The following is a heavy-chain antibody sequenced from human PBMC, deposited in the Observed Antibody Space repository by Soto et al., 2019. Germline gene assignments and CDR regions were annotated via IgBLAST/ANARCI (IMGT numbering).Heavy chain of an antibody. CDR1: GYSFTSYW. D-gene: IGHD3-22*01. Sequence: PGECLKISSNGSGYSFTSYWISWVRQMPWKGLEWMGIIYPGDSDTRYSPSFQGQVTISADKSISTAYLQWSSLKASDTAMYYCAARDDSSGYYLGTFDIWGQGTMVPVSS. J-gene: IGHJ3*02. V-gene: IGHV5-51*01. CDR3: AARDDSSGYYLGTFDI. CDR2: IYPGDSDT.